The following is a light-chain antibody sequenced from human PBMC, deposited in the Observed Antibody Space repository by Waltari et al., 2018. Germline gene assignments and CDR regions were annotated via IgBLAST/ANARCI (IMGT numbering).Light chain of an antibody. V-gene: IGLV1-44*01. CDR2: NNN. CDR1: MSNIEGDI. CDR3: AAWADSLSGYV. Sequence: QSVLTQPPSASGTPGQRVTISCSGSMSNIEGDIISWLQHLPGRAPTLLIYNNNPRPAGVPSRVSASKSCTSASLAISGLQSEDEADDYCAAWADSLSGYVFGTGTKVTVL. J-gene: IGLJ1*01.